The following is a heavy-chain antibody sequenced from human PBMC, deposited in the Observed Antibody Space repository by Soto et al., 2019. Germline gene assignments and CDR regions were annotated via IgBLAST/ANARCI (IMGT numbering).Heavy chain of an antibody. V-gene: IGHV4-31*03. CDR3: ARVHIYCISTSCPPTPWLDP. CDR1: GGSISSGGYY. Sequence: SETLSLTCTVSGGSISSGGYYWSWIRQHPGKGLEWIGYIYYSGSTYYNPSLKSRVTISVDTSKNQFSLKLSSVTAADTAVYYCARVHIYCISTSCPPTPWLDPWGQGTLVTVSS. D-gene: IGHD2-2*01. CDR2: IYYSGST. J-gene: IGHJ5*02.